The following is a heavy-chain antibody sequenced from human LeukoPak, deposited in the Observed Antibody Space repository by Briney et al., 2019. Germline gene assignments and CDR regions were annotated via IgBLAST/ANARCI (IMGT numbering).Heavy chain of an antibody. CDR2: IWYDGSNK. V-gene: IGHV3-33*01. CDR3: ARDWCTDGGXYSRFDY. D-gene: IGHD2-21*02. Sequence: GGSLRLSCAASGFTFSSYGMHWVRQAPGKGLEWVAVIWYDGSNKYYADSVKGRFTISRDNSRNTLYLQMNSLRAEDTAMYYCARDWCTDGGXYSRFDYWGQGTXVTVSS. J-gene: IGHJ4*02. CDR1: GFTFSSYG.